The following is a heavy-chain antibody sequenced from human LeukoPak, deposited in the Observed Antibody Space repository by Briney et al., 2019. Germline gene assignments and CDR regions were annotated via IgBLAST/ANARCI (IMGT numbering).Heavy chain of an antibody. CDR1: GYTLTGYY. J-gene: IGHJ4*02. Sequence: ASVKVSCKASGYTLTGYYMHWVRQAPGQGLEWMGWINPNSGGTNYAQKFQGRVTMTRDTSISTAYMELSRLRSDDTAVYYCARVIAVAGPGRPFDYWGQGTLVTVSS. CDR3: ARVIAVAGPGRPFDY. D-gene: IGHD6-19*01. CDR2: INPNSGGT. V-gene: IGHV1-2*02.